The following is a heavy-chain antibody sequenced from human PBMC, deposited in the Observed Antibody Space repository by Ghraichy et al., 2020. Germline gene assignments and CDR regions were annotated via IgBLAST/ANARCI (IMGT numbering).Heavy chain of an antibody. CDR1: GFTFSNHW. CDR2: VQGDGSTT. J-gene: IGHJ4*02. D-gene: IGHD1-26*01. CDR3: ARETTLSGTFHDY. V-gene: IGHV3-74*01. Sequence: GGSLRLSCAASGFTFSNHWMHWVRQAPGKGLVWVSRVQGDGSTTHYADSVQGRFTISRDNAKNTLYLQMNSLRAEDTAVYYCARETTLSGTFHDYWGQETLVTVFS.